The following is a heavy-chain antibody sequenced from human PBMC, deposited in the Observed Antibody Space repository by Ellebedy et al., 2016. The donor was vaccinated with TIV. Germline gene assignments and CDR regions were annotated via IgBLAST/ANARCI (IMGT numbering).Heavy chain of an antibody. D-gene: IGHD6-19*01. CDR2: IAQDGSIR. CDR3: AKEISVRSSSGWPLDY. Sequence: PGGSLRLSCAASGLTFSDYGMHWVRQAPGEGLEWVAIIAQDGSIRHYADSVKGRFTVSRDNSKNTLYLQMDSLRPEDTSVYYCAKEISVRSSSGWPLDYWGQGTLVTVPS. CDR1: GLTFSDYG. J-gene: IGHJ4*02. V-gene: IGHV3-30*18.